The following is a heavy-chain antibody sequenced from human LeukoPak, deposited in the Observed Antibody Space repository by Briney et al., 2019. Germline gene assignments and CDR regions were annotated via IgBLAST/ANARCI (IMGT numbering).Heavy chain of an antibody. J-gene: IGHJ3*02. CDR3: ARPRSPFYGSGSYYIDPDAFDI. D-gene: IGHD3-10*01. CDR2: INTNTGNP. Sequence: GASVKVSCKASGYTFTSYDINWVRQATGQGLEWMGWINTNTGNPTYAQGFTGRFVFSLDTSVSTAYLQISSLKAEDTAVYYCARPRSPFYGSGSYYIDPDAFDIWGQGTMVTVSS. CDR1: GYTFTSYD. V-gene: IGHV7-4-1*02.